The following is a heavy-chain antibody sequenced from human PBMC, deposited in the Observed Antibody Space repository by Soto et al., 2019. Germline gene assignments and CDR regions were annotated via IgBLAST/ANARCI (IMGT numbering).Heavy chain of an antibody. CDR1: GGSISSSTYY. D-gene: IGHD6-13*01. CDR3: AGHEGGAAADRPLDY. V-gene: IGHV4-39*01. Sequence: QLQLQESGPGLVKPSETLSLTCTVSGGSISSSTYYWGWIRQPPGKGLEWIGSIYYSGSTHYNPTPKGRFTTSVDTYRNRFSLKLNSVTAADTAVYYCAGHEGGAAADRPLDYWGQGTLVTVSS. CDR2: IYYSGST. J-gene: IGHJ4*02.